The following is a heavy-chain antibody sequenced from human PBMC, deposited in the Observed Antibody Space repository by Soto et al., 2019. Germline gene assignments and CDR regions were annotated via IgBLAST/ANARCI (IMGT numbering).Heavy chain of an antibody. D-gene: IGHD1-26*01. CDR1: GYSFTSYW. CDR3: ARLRYSGSYYDYYYYGMDV. J-gene: IGHJ6*02. CDR2: IYPGDSDT. Sequence: PGESLKISCKGSGYSFTSYWIGWVRQMPGKGLEWMGIIYPGDSDTRYSPSFQGQVTISADKSISTAYLQWSSLKASDTAMYYCARLRYSGSYYDYYYYGMDVWGQGTTVTVSS. V-gene: IGHV5-51*01.